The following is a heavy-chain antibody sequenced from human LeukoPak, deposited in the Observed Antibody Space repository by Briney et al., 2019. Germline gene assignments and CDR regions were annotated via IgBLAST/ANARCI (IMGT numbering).Heavy chain of an antibody. CDR3: ARVVAPSAGHKWFDP. V-gene: IGHV4-39*02. J-gene: IGHJ5*02. CDR1: GASVSSSSDY. Sequence: MTSETLSLTCSVSGASVSSSSDYWGWIRQPPGKGLEWIGSFYYGGNTYYTPSLTSRVTISLDTSKTRFSLRLTSVTAPDTAMYYCARVVAPSAGHKWFDPWGQGILVTVSS. D-gene: IGHD2-15*01. CDR2: FYYGGNT.